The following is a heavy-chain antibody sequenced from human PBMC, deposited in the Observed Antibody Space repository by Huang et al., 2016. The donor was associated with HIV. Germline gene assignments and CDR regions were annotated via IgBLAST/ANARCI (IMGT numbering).Heavy chain of an antibody. CDR2: VIPRFGTA. V-gene: IGHV1-69*01. CDR1: GGTFSTYA. D-gene: IGHD6-6*01. Sequence: QVQLVQSGAEVKKPGSSVMVSCKASGGTFSTYAISWVRQAPGQGLEWMGGVIPRFGTANYAQKFQGTVTITADEFTSTAYMELSSLRSEDTALYYCARGRTRSSLYDSYYGLDVWGQGTTVTVSS. CDR3: ARGRTRSSLYDSYYGLDV. J-gene: IGHJ6*02.